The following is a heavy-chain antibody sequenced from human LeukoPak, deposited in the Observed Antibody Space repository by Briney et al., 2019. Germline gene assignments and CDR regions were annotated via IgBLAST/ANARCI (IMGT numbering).Heavy chain of an antibody. CDR2: IYSGGNT. J-gene: IGHJ4*02. CDR1: GFTVSSNS. Sequence: QPGGSQRLSCTVSGFTVSSNSWSWVRQAPGKGLEWVSFIYSGGNTHYSDSVKGRFTISRDNSKNTLYLQMNSLRAEDTAIYYCARRAGEYSHPYDYWGQGTLVTVSS. V-gene: IGHV3-53*01. D-gene: IGHD2-15*01. CDR3: ARRAGEYSHPYDY.